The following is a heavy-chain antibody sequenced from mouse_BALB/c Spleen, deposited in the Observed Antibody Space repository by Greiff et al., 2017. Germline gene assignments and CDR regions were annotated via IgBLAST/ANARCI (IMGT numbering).Heavy chain of an antibody. J-gene: IGHJ1*01. Sequence: QVQLQQSGAELARPGASVKMSCKASGYTFTSYTMHWVKQRPGQGLEWIGYITPSSGYTNYNQKFQDKATLTADKSSSTAYMQLSSLPSEDSAVYYCARDWDFWYFDVWGAGTTVTVSS. CDR2: ITPSSGYT. V-gene: IGHV1-4*01. D-gene: IGHD4-1*01. CDR3: ARDWDFWYFDV. CDR1: GYTFTSYT.